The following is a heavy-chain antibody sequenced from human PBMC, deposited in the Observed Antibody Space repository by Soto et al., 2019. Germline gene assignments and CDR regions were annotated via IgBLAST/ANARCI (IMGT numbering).Heavy chain of an antibody. V-gene: IGHV3-15*07. Sequence: PGGSLRLSCVGSGFSFSNAWMNWVRQAPGKGLEWVGRIKRQTEGGTTDYPAPVKGRFIISRDDSENTLYLQMNSLKTEDTAVYYCTTDPPAGSRAIDYWGQGTLVTVSS. CDR2: IKRQTEGGTT. D-gene: IGHD3-10*01. J-gene: IGHJ4*02. CDR3: TTDPPAGSRAIDY. CDR1: GFSFSNAW.